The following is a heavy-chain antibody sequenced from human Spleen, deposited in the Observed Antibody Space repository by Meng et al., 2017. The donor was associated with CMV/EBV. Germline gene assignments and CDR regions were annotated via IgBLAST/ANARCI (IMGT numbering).Heavy chain of an antibody. Sequence: GGSLRLSCQGSGYSFTSYWIGWVRQMPGKGLEWVGIIYPGDSDTRYSPSFQGQVTISADKSISIAYLQWSSLKASDTAMYYCARLFIAARHYYFDYWGQGTLVTVSS. CDR3: ARLFIAARHYYFDY. CDR1: GYSFTSYW. J-gene: IGHJ4*02. CDR2: IYPGDSDT. D-gene: IGHD6-6*01. V-gene: IGHV5-51*01.